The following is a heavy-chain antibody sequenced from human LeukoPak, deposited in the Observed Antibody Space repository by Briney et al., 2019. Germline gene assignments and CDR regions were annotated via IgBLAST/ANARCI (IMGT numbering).Heavy chain of an antibody. J-gene: IGHJ5*02. CDR1: GFTLSRYW. D-gene: IGHD6-19*01. V-gene: IGHV3-7*01. CDR2: INQDGSQK. CDR3: ARDSGSGGP. Sequence: GGSLRLSCAASGFTLSRYWMSCIRQAPGKGLEWVANINQDGSQKYYVDSVKGRFTISRDIAKNSLYLQMDSLRAEDTAVYYCARDSGSGGPWGQGTLVTVSS.